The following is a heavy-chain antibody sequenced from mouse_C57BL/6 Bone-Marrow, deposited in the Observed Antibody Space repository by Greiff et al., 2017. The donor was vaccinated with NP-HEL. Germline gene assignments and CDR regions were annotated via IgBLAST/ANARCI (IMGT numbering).Heavy chain of an antibody. CDR3: ARSGLYYYGSRDAMDY. D-gene: IGHD1-1*01. CDR2: IDPSDSYT. CDR1: GYTFTSYW. J-gene: IGHJ4*01. V-gene: IGHV1-69*01. Sequence: QVQLKQSGAELVMPGASVKLSCKASGYTFTSYWMHWVKQRPGQGLEWIGEIDPSDSYTNYNQKFKGKSTLTVDKSSSTAYMQLSSLTSEDSAVYYCARSGLYYYGSRDAMDYWGQGTSVTVSS.